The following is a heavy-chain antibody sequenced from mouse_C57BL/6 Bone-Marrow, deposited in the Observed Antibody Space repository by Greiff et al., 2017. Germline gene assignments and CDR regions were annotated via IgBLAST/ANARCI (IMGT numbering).Heavy chain of an antibody. Sequence: QVQLKQPGAELVKPGASVKLSCKASGYTFTSYWMHWVKQRPGQGLEWIGMIHPNSGSTNYNEKFKSKATLTVDKSSSTAYMQLSSLTSEDSAVYYCARIYGNYWYFDVWGTGTTVTVSS. CDR3: ARIYGNYWYFDV. D-gene: IGHD2-1*01. J-gene: IGHJ1*03. CDR2: IHPNSGST. V-gene: IGHV1-64*01. CDR1: GYTFTSYW.